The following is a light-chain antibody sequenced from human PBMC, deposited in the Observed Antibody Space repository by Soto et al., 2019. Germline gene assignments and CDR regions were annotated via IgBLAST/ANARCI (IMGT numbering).Light chain of an antibody. CDR2: ANT. V-gene: IGLV1-40*01. Sequence: QSVLTQPPSVSGAPGQRVTISCTGSSSNTGAGYDVHWYQQLPGTVPKLLIYANTNRPSGVPDRFSGSKSGTSASLAITGXXXXXXXXXYCQSYDSSLTVWVFGGGTQLTV. CDR1: SSNTGAGYD. CDR3: QSYDSSLTVWV. J-gene: IGLJ3*02.